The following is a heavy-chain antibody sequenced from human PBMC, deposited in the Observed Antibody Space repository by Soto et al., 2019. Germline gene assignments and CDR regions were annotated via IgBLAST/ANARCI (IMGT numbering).Heavy chain of an antibody. CDR1: GYTFTSYG. Sequence: ASVKVSCKASGYTFTSYGISWVRQAPGQGLEWMGWISAYNGNTNYAQKLQGRVTMTTDTSISTAYMELSSLRSEDTAVYYCARAPPYYYYMDVWGKGTTVTVSS. CDR3: ARAPPYYYYMDV. V-gene: IGHV1-18*01. J-gene: IGHJ6*03. CDR2: ISAYNGNT.